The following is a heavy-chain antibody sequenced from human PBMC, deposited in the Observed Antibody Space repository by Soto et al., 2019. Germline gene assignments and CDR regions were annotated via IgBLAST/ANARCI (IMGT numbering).Heavy chain of an antibody. J-gene: IGHJ3*02. Sequence: QVQLVQSGAEVKKPGSSVKVSCKASGGTFSSYTISWVRQAPGQGLEWMGRIIPILGIANYAQKFQGRVTITADKSTSTAYMELCSLRSKVTAGYYCAKIESTPPHAFDIWGQGTMITVSS. V-gene: IGHV1-69*02. CDR1: GGTFSSYT. CDR2: IIPILGIA. D-gene: IGHD5-12*01. CDR3: AKIESTPPHAFDI.